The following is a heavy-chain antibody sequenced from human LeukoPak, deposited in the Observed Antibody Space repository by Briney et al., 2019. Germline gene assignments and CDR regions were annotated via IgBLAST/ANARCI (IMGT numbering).Heavy chain of an antibody. CDR1: GFTFSSYE. J-gene: IGHJ4*02. CDR2: ISSSGSTI. CDR3: ARDVGRVWFFVY. V-gene: IGHV3-48*03. Sequence: TGGSLRLSCAASGFTFSSYEMNWVRQAPGKGLEWVSYISSSGSTIYYADSVKGRFTISRDNAKNSLYLQMNSLRAEDTAVYYCARDVGRVWFFVYWGQGTLVTVSS. D-gene: IGHD3/OR15-3a*01.